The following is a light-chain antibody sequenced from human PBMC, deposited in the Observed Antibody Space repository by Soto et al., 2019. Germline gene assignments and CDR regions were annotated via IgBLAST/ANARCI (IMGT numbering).Light chain of an antibody. CDR2: EVT. Sequence: QSALTQPPSASGSPGQSVTISCTGTSRDVGGYNFVSWYQQHPGKAPKVMIYEVTQRPSGVPDRFSGSKSGNTASLTVSGLQAEDEADYYCSSYAGSNNVLFGGGTKLTVL. J-gene: IGLJ2*01. CDR3: SSYAGSNNVL. CDR1: SRDVGGYNF. V-gene: IGLV2-8*01.